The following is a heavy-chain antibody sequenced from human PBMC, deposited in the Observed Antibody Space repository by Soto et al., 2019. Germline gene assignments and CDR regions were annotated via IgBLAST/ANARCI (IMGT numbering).Heavy chain of an antibody. D-gene: IGHD3-16*02. Sequence: SETLSLTCTVSGGSISSSSYYWGWIRQPPGKGLEWIGSIYYSGSTYYNPSLKSRVTISVDTSKNQFSLKLSSVTAADTAVYYCALRYDYVWGSYLREDAFDLWGQGTMVTVS. CDR3: ALRYDYVWGSYLREDAFDL. CDR1: GGSISSSSYY. CDR2: IYYSGST. V-gene: IGHV4-39*01. J-gene: IGHJ3*01.